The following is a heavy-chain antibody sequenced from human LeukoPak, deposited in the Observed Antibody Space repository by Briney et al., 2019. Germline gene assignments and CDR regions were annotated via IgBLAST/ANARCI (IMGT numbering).Heavy chain of an antibody. CDR3: ARGPYCSSTSCSIAGAFDI. CDR1: GGSISSYY. Sequence: SETLSLACTVSGGSISSYYWSWIRQPPGKGLEWIGYIYDSGSTNYNPSLKSRVTISVDTSKNQFSLKLSSVTAADTAVYYCARGPYCSSTSCSIAGAFDIWGQGTMVTVSS. J-gene: IGHJ3*02. V-gene: IGHV4-59*01. D-gene: IGHD2-2*01. CDR2: IYDSGST.